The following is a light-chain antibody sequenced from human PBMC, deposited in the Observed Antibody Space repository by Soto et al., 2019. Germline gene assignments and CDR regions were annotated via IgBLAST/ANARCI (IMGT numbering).Light chain of an antibody. V-gene: IGKV3-20*01. CDR2: RSS. J-gene: IGKJ4*01. Sequence: ESVLTQSPSSLSLSPGESATLSCRASQSLSSSYLAWYQQKAGQPPRLLMFRSSDRAAGVPDRFSGSASGTEFTLTISSLEPEDFATYYCQQSYSTPLTFGGGTKVDIK. CDR1: QSLSSSY. CDR3: QQSYSTPLT.